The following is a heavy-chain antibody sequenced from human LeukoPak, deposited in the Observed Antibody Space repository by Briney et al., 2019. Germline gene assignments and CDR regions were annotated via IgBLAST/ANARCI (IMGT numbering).Heavy chain of an antibody. D-gene: IGHD3-22*01. J-gene: IGHJ4*02. V-gene: IGHV3-30*03. Sequence: AGGSLRLSRAASGFIFRIYGMHWVRQAPGKGLEWVALISYEGDSTYYADSVKGRFTISRDNSKDMLYLQMNSLRAEDTAVYYCARNLHYYDISDYPYYFDYWGQGTLVTVSS. CDR2: ISYEGDST. CDR1: GFIFRIYG. CDR3: ARNLHYYDISDYPYYFDY.